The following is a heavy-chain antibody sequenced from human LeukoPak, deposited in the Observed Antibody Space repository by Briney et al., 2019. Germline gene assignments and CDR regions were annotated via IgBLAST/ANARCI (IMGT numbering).Heavy chain of an antibody. CDR1: GFIFSSYW. D-gene: IGHD6-6*01. V-gene: IGHV3-7*01. J-gene: IGHJ4*02. Sequence: GGSLRLSCAASGFIFSSYWMTWVRQAPGKGLEWVANINQDGSVKYYVDSVKGRFTVSRDNAKNSLYVQMNSLRAEDTAVYFCARIGYSSSSLDYWGQGTLVTVSS. CDR3: ARIGYSSSSLDY. CDR2: INQDGSVK.